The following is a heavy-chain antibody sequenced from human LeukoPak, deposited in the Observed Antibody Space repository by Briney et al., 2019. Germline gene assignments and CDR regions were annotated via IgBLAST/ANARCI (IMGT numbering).Heavy chain of an antibody. CDR2: ISTGGGNT. D-gene: IGHD2-2*03. CDR3: AKDGGLWISAHWGDS. J-gene: IGHJ4*02. V-gene: IGHV3-23*01. CDR1: GFTFTSYA. Sequence: GGSLRLSCAASGFTFTSYAMNWVRQAPGKGLEWVSAISTGGGNTYYADSVQGRFTVSRDDSKNTLYLQMNSLRAEDTAVYYCAKDGGLWISAHWGDSWGRGTLVTVSS.